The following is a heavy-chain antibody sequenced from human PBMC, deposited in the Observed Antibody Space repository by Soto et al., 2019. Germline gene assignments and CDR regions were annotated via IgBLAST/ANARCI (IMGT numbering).Heavy chain of an antibody. D-gene: IGHD3-10*01. CDR2: IWYDGSNK. CDR1: GFTFMRDG. CDR3: ARDGSGIFFEGWFDS. Sequence: QVQLVESGGGVVQPGRSLRLSCAASGFTFMRDGMHWVRQAPGKGMEWVAVIWYDGSNKYYADSVKGRFTISRDNSKNTLYVQMTSLRAEDTAVYYWARDGSGIFFEGWFDSWGQGTLVTVS. J-gene: IGHJ5*01. V-gene: IGHV3-33*01.